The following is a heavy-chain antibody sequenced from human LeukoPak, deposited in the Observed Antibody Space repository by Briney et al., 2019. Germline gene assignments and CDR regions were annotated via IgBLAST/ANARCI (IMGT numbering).Heavy chain of an antibody. CDR2: SSSSSYI. Sequence: GGSLRLSCAASGFTFSSYSMSWVRQAPGKGLEWVSSSSSSSYIYYADSVKGRFTISRDNAKNSLYLQMNSLRAEDTAVYYCARDNQLVRAFDIWGQGRMVTVSS. D-gene: IGHD6-6*01. J-gene: IGHJ3*02. CDR1: GFTFSSYS. V-gene: IGHV3-21*01. CDR3: ARDNQLVRAFDI.